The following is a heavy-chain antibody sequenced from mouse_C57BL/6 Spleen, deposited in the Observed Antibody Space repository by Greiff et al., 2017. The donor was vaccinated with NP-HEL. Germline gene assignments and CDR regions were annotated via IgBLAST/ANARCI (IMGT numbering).Heavy chain of an antibody. D-gene: IGHD3-2*02. CDR1: GYTFTDYN. CDR2: INTNNGGT. CDR3: ARLVDSSGFAWFAY. J-gene: IGHJ3*01. V-gene: IGHV1-22*01. Sequence: VQLQQSGPELVKPGASVKMSCKASGYTFTDYNMHWVKQSPGKSLEWIGYINTNNGGTSYNQKFKGKATLTVNKSSSTAYMELRSLTSEDSAVDYCARLVDSSGFAWFAYWGQGTLVTVSA.